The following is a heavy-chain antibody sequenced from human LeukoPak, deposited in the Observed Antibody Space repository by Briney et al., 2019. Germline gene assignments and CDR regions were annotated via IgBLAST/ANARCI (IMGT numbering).Heavy chain of an antibody. D-gene: IGHD3-16*02. CDR3: ARDMQLST. V-gene: IGHV3-23*01. CDR2: ISYSGANS. CDR1: GFTLSGSA. Sequence: PGGSLRLSCAASGFTLSGSAMSWVRQAPGEGLEWVSLISYSGANSYYTDSGRGRFTISRDNSKDTLFLQMNSLRAEDTAIYYCARDMQLSTWGRGTMVTVSS. J-gene: IGHJ3*01.